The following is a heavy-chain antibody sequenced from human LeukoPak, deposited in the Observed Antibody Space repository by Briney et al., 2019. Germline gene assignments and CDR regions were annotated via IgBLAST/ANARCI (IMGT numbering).Heavy chain of an antibody. CDR1: GGSFSGYY. CDR3: ARERRDGYNGYYFDY. V-gene: IGHV4-34*01. CDR2: INHSGST. J-gene: IGHJ4*02. D-gene: IGHD5-24*01. Sequence: PSETLSLTCAVYGGSFSGYYWSWIRQPPGKGLEWIGEINHSGSTNYNPSLKSRVTISVDTSKNQFSLKLSSVTAADTAVYYCARERRDGYNGYYFDYWGQGTLVTVSS.